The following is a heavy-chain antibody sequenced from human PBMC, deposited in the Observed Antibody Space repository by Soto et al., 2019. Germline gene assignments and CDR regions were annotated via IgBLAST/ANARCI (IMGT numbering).Heavy chain of an antibody. CDR2: IIPIFGTA. CDR3: ARDSSSHNYYYGMDV. J-gene: IGHJ6*02. D-gene: IGHD6-6*01. CDR1: GGTFSSYA. V-gene: IGHV1-69*13. Sequence: ASVKVSCKASGGTFSSYAISWVRQAPGQGLEWMGGIIPIFGTANYAQKFQGRVTITADESTSTAYMELSSLRSEDTAVYYCARDSSSHNYYYGMDVWGQGTTVTVSS.